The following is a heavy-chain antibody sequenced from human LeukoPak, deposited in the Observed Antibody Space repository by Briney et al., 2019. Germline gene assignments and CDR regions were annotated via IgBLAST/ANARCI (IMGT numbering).Heavy chain of an antibody. CDR3: ASDVGY. Sequence: GRSLRLSCAASGFTFSSYGMHWVRQAPGKGLEWVAVISYDGSNKYYADSVKGRFTISRDNAKNTLYLQMNSLRPEDTAVYYCASDVGYWGQGTLVTVSS. J-gene: IGHJ4*02. V-gene: IGHV3-30*03. D-gene: IGHD1-26*01. CDR1: GFTFSSYG. CDR2: ISYDGSNK.